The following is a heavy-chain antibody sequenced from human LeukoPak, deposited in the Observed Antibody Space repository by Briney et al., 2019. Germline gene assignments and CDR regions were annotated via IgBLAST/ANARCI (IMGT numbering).Heavy chain of an antibody. J-gene: IGHJ4*02. CDR1: GGSISSYY. V-gene: IGHV4-59*01. CDR2: IYYSGST. CDR3: ARVHYDILTGYYPDYFDY. D-gene: IGHD3-9*01. Sequence: SETLSLTCTVSGGSISSYYWSWVRQPPGKGLEWIGYIYYSGSTNYNPSLKSRVTISVDTSKNQFSLKLSSVTAADTAVYYCARVHYDILTGYYPDYFDYWGQGTLVTVSS.